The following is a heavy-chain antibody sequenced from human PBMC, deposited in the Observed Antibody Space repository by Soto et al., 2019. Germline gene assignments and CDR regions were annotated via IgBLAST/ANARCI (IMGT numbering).Heavy chain of an antibody. V-gene: IGHV1-18*01. CDR1: GYTFTSYG. D-gene: IGHD6-19*01. CDR3: ARDLFSSGWYSSKDTKNYYYYGMDV. Sequence: QVQLVQSGAEVKKPGASVKVSCKASGYTFTSYGISWVRQAPGQGLEWMGWISAYNGNTNYAQKLQGRVTMTTDTSTSTAYXVLXSXISDDTAVYYCARDLFSSGWYSSKDTKNYYYYGMDVWGQGTTVTVSS. J-gene: IGHJ6*02. CDR2: ISAYNGNT.